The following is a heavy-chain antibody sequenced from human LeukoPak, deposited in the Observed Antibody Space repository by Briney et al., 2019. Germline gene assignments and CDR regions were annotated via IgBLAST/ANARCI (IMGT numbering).Heavy chain of an antibody. V-gene: IGHV4-39*01. CDR1: GVSIRSTSYY. CDR2: IYFSGNT. Sequence: PSETLSLTCTVSGVSIRSTSYYWGWLRQPPWKGLEWIGSIYFSGNTYYNASLKTRVTISMDTSKNQFSLKLTSVTAADTAIFYCASGYFVHTFDFWGQGTLGTVSS. CDR3: ASGYFVHTFDF. J-gene: IGHJ4*02. D-gene: IGHD2-2*03.